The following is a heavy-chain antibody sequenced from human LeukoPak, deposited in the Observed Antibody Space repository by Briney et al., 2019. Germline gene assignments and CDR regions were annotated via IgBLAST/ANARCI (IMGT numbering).Heavy chain of an antibody. D-gene: IGHD6-19*01. CDR3: AKDRGAVAGVMDV. CDR2: ISSSSYI. Sequence: GGSLRLSCAASGFTFSSYSMNWVRQAPGKRLEWVSSISSSSYIYYADSVKGRFTISRDNAKNSLYLQMNNLRAEDTAVYYCAKDRGAVAGVMDVWGKGTTVTVSS. J-gene: IGHJ6*03. V-gene: IGHV3-21*01. CDR1: GFTFSSYS.